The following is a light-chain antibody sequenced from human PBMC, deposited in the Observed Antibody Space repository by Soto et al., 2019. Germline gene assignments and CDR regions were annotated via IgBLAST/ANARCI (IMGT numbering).Light chain of an antibody. J-gene: IGKJ1*01. CDR1: QSVDSN. CDR2: GAS. V-gene: IGKV3-15*01. Sequence: EVVMTQSPATLSVSPGERATLSCRASQSVDSNLAWYQQKPGQAPRLLIYGASTRATGIPARFSGSGSGTEFTLTISSLQSEDFAVYYCQQYNNWLTWTFGQGTKVDI. CDR3: QQYNNWLTWT.